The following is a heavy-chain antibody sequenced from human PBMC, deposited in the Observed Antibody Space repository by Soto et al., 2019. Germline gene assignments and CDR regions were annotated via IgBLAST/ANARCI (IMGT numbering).Heavy chain of an antibody. V-gene: IGHV3-11*01. D-gene: IGHD2-15*01. CDR1: GFTFSDYY. Sequence: GGSLRLSCAASGFTFSDYYMTWFRQAPGKGLEWVSYISSSGTGIYYPDSVKGRFTISRDNAKNSLYLQMSSLRAEDTAVYYCARAYSDAFDIWGQGTMVIVSS. CDR2: ISSSGTGI. J-gene: IGHJ3*02. CDR3: ARAYSDAFDI.